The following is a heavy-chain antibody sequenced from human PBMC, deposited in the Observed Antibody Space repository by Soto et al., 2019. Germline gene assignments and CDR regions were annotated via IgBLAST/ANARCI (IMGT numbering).Heavy chain of an antibody. D-gene: IGHD3-10*01. CDR3: TRSGTSYYMDV. J-gene: IGHJ6*03. CDR1: GFTFSGSA. V-gene: IGHV3-73*01. CDR2: IRSKANSYAT. Sequence: GGSLRLSCAASGFTFSGSAMHWVRQASGKGLEWVGRIRSKANSYATANAASVKGRFTISRDDSKNTAYLQMNSLKTEDTAVYYCTRSGTSYYMDVWGKGTTVTVSS.